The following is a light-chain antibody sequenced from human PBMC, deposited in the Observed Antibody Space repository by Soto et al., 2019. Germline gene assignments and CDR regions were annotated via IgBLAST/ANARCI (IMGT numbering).Light chain of an antibody. CDR2: DAS. CDR3: QQYGSTPLT. CDR1: QSVGNNN. Sequence: EIVLTQSPGTLSLSPGERATLSCRASQSVGNNNLAWYQQKPGQAPRFLIYDASSRATGIPDRFSGSGSGTDFTLTISRLEPEDFAAYYCQQYGSTPLTFGGGTKV. V-gene: IGKV3-20*01. J-gene: IGKJ4*01.